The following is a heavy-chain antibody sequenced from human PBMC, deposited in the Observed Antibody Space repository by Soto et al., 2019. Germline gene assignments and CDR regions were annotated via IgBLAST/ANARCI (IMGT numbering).Heavy chain of an antibody. Sequence: QVQLQESGPGLVKPSQTLSLTCTVSGGSISSGDYYWSWIRQPPGKGLEWIGYIYYSGSTYYNPSLKSRVTISVDTSKHQFSLKLSSVTAADTAVYYCARFRKGYYYDSSGFSRSTDYWGQGTLVTVSS. CDR2: IYYSGST. CDR3: ARFRKGYYYDSSGFSRSTDY. D-gene: IGHD3-22*01. J-gene: IGHJ4*02. V-gene: IGHV4-30-4*01. CDR1: GGSISSGDYY.